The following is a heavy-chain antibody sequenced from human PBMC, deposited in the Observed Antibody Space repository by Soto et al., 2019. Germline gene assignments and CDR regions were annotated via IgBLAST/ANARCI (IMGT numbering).Heavy chain of an antibody. CDR2: INHSGST. Sequence: SETLSLTCAVYGGSFSGYYWSWIRQPPGKGLEWIGEINHSGSTNYNPSLKSRVTISVDTSKNQFSLKLSSVTAADTAVYYCASTEGVYYYGMDVWGQGTTVTVSS. CDR1: GGSFSGYY. J-gene: IGHJ6*02. D-gene: IGHD3-16*01. V-gene: IGHV4-34*01. CDR3: ASTEGVYYYGMDV.